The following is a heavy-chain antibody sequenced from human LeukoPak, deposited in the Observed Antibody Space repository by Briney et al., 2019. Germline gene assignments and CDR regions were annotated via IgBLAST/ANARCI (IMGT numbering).Heavy chain of an antibody. Sequence: GGSLRLSCAASGFTFSSSWMHWVRQVPGKGLVWVSCIIGDGSLIHYADSVKGRFTVSRDNAKNTLYLQMNSLRAEDTAVYYCARDPFRLWFGELKGNCFDYWGQGTLVTVSS. V-gene: IGHV3-74*01. CDR2: IIGDGSLI. CDR1: GFTFSSSW. CDR3: ARDPFRLWFGELKGNCFDY. D-gene: IGHD3-10*01. J-gene: IGHJ4*02.